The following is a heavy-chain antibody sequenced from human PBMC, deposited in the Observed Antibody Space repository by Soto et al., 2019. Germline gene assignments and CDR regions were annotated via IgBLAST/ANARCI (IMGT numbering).Heavy chain of an antibody. J-gene: IGHJ6*02. D-gene: IGHD5-18*01. CDR3: ARGRKSSYGAPNYYYYGMDV. CDR2: INPNSGGT. CDR1: GYTFTDYY. V-gene: IGHV1-2*04. Sequence: ASVKVSCKASGYTFTDYYMHWVRQAPGQGLEWMGWINPNSGGTNYAQKFQGWVTMTRDTSISTAYMELSRLRSDDTAVYYCARGRKSSYGAPNYYYYGMDVWGQGTTVTVSS.